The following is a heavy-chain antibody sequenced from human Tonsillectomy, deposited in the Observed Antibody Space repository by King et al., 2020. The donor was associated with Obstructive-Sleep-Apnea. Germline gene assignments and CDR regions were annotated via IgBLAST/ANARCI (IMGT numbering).Heavy chain of an antibody. CDR1: GFTFSSFT. CDR2: ISYDGGNE. J-gene: IGHJ3*02. Sequence: VQLVESGGGVVQPGRSLRLSCAASGFTFSSFTLHWVRQAPGKGLEWVTLISYDGGNEYYADSVKGRFTISRDSSKNTLYLQMNSLRAEDTAVYYCARADSSGYFTLDDSFDIWGHGTMVTVSS. CDR3: ARADSSGYFTLDDSFDI. V-gene: IGHV3-30*04. D-gene: IGHD3-22*01.